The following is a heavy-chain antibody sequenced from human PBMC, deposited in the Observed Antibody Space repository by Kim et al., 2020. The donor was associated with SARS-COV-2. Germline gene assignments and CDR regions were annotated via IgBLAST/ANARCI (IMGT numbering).Heavy chain of an antibody. Sequence: ASVKVSCKASGYTFTSYAMNWVRQAPGQGLEWMGWINTNTGNPTYAQGFTGRFVFSLDTSVSTAYLQISSLKAEDTAVYYCAREASQRRDGYNYYEQHWGQGTLVTVSS. CDR2: INTNTGNP. J-gene: IGHJ1*01. CDR3: AREASQRRDGYNYYEQH. CDR1: GYTFTSYA. V-gene: IGHV7-4-1*02. D-gene: IGHD5-12*01.